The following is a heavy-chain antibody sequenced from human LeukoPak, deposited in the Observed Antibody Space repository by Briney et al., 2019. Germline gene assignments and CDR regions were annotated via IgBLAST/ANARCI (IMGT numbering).Heavy chain of an antibody. CDR3: ERVTFYSDWSGPINF. Sequence: PGGSLRLSCAASGFTFSSYGMQWVRQAPGKGLEWVAFIRYDGTNKYYADSVKGRFTISRDNSKNTLYVQMNSLRPEDTAVYYCERVTFYSDWSGPINFWGQGTLVTVP. CDR1: GFTFSSYG. V-gene: IGHV3-30*02. D-gene: IGHD1-26*01. CDR2: IRYDGTNK. J-gene: IGHJ4*02.